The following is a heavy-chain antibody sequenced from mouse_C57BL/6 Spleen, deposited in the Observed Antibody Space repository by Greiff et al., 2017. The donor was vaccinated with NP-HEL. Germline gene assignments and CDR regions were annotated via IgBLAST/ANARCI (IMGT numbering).Heavy chain of an antibody. D-gene: IGHD2-2*01. V-gene: IGHV1-64*01. J-gene: IGHJ2*01. CDR2: IHPNSGST. CDR3: ARETMVTTREYYFDY. Sequence: QVQLQQPGAELVKPGASVKLSCKASGYTFTSYWMHWVKQRPGQGLEWIGMIHPNSGSTNYNEKFKSKATLTVDKSSSTAYMQLSSLTSEDSAVYYCARETMVTTREYYFDYWGQGTTLTVSS. CDR1: GYTFTSYW.